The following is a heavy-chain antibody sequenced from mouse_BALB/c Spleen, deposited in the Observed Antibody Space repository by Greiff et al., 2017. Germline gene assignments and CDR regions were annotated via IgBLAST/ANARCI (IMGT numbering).Heavy chain of an antibody. CDR2: INPYNDGT. CDR3: ARFYYDYDGPWFAY. J-gene: IGHJ3*01. Sequence: EVKLQESGPELVKPGASVKMSCKASGYTFTSYVMHWVKQKPGQGLEWIGYINPYNDGTKYNEKFKGKATLTSDKSSSTAYMELSSLTSEDSAVYYCARFYYDYDGPWFAYWGQGTLVTVSA. D-gene: IGHD2-4*01. V-gene: IGHV1-14*01. CDR1: GYTFTSYV.